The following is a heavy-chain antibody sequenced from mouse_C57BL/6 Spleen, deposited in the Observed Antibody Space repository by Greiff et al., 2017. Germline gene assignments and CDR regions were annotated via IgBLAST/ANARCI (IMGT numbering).Heavy chain of an antibody. CDR1: GFTFNTYA. CDR3: VREHHDGRGYYAMDY. J-gene: IGHJ4*01. D-gene: IGHD3-1*01. CDR2: IRSKSSNYAT. Sequence: EVQRVESGGGLVQPKGSLKLSCAASGFTFNTYAMHWVRQAPGKGLEWVARIRSKSSNYATYYADSVKDRFTISRDDSQSMLYLQMNNLKTEDTAMYYCVREHHDGRGYYAMDYWGQGTSVTVSS. V-gene: IGHV10-3*01.